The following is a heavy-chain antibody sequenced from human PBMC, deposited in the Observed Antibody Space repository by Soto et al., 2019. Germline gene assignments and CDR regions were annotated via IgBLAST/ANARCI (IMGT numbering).Heavy chain of an antibody. V-gene: IGHV3-23*01. CDR1: GFTFSSYA. CDR2: ISGSGGNT. J-gene: IGHJ4*02. Sequence: PGGSLRLSCAASGFTFSSYAMGWVRQSPGGRQEWVSAISGSGGNTYYADSVKGRFTISRDNSESKLYLKMNSLRAEYTALYYFAKVPNSGSYFYFDYCGLGTLVTVSS. D-gene: IGHD1-26*01. CDR3: AKVPNSGSYFYFDY.